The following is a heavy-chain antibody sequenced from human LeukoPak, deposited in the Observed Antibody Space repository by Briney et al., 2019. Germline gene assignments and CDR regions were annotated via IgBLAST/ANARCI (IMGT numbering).Heavy chain of an antibody. CDR1: GGSISNYY. J-gene: IGHJ4*02. D-gene: IGHD3-22*01. Sequence: SETLSLTCTVSGGSISNYYWSSIRQPPGKGLEWMGYIYFSGSTNYNPSLKSRVTISVDTSKNQFSLKLSSVTAADTAAYYCARDRRDSSGYYKYYFDYWGQGTLVTVSS. CDR2: IYFSGST. V-gene: IGHV4-59*01. CDR3: ARDRRDSSGYYKYYFDY.